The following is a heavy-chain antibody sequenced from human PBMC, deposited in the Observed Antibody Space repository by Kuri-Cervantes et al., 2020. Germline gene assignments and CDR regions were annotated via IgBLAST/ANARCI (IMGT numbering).Heavy chain of an antibody. CDR3: ARGTHEFLTGFYNYYYSGLDV. V-gene: IGHV1-24*01. D-gene: IGHD3-9*01. CDR1: GYTLTELS. J-gene: IGHJ6*02. CDR2: FDPEDGET. Sequence: ASVKVSCKVSGYTLTELSMHWVRQAPGKGLEWMGGFDPEDGETIYAQKFQGRVTMTEDTSTDTAYMELSSLRSEDTAVYYCARGTHEFLTGFYNYYYSGLDVWGQGTAVTVSS.